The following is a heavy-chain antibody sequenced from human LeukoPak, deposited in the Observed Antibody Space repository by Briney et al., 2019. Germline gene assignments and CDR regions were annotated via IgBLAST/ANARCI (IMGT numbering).Heavy chain of an antibody. D-gene: IGHD2-15*01. Sequence: PSETLSLTCAVYGGSFSGHYWSWVRQPPGKGLEWIGEINHSGSTHYNPSLKSRVTMSVDTSKNQFSLKLSSVTAADTAVYYCARSRRHRYCSGGSCYSYYYYMDVWGKGTTVTVSS. CDR3: ARSRRHRYCSGGSCYSYYYYMDV. CDR1: GGSFSGHY. V-gene: IGHV4-34*01. CDR2: INHSGST. J-gene: IGHJ6*03.